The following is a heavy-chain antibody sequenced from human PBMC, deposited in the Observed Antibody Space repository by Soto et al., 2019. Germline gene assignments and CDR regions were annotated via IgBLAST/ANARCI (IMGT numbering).Heavy chain of an antibody. J-gene: IGHJ5*02. CDR1: GGSISSGGYS. Sequence: SETLSLTCAVSGGSISSGGYSWSWIRQPPGKGLEWIGYIYHSGSTYYNPSLKSRVTISVDRSKNQFSLKLRSVTAADTAVYYCARSANDSSGYHIRENWFDPWGQGTLVTVSS. CDR3: ARSANDSSGYHIRENWFDP. V-gene: IGHV4-30-2*01. CDR2: IYHSGST. D-gene: IGHD3-22*01.